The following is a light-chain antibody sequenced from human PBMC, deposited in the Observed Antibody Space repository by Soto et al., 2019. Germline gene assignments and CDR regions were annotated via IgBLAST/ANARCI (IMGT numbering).Light chain of an antibody. J-gene: IGLJ1*01. CDR1: SSDVGGYNY. CDR3: SSYTSSVLFV. CDR2: DVS. Sequence: ALTQPASVSGSPGQSITISCTGTSSDVGGYNYVSWYQQHPGKAPKLMIYDVSNRPSGVSNRFSGSKSGNTASLTISGLQAEDEADYYCSSYTSSVLFVFGTGTKVTVL. V-gene: IGLV2-14*01.